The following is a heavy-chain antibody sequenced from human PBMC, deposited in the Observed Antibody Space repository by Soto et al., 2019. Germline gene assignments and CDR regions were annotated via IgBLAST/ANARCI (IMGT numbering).Heavy chain of an antibody. CDR1: GGSISSYY. V-gene: IGHV4-59*01. CDR3: ARAQTTGDFDY. CDR2: IYYSGST. J-gene: IGHJ4*02. Sequence: LSLTCTVSGGSISSYYWSWIRQPPGKGLEWIGYIYYSGSTNYNPSLKSRVTISVDTSKNQFSLKLSSVTAADTAVYYCARAQTTGDFDYWGQGTLVTVSS.